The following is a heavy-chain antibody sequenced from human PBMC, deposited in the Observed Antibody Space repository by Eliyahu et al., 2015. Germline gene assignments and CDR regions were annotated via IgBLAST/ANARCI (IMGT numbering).Heavy chain of an antibody. CDR3: ARLPYDYFWGNYHYRVSWYFDL. Sequence: GKGLEWMGIISPGDSDTRYSPSFQGQVTISADKSISTAYLQWSSLKASDTAMYYCARLPYDYFWGNYHYRVSWYFDLWGRGTLVTVSS. V-gene: IGHV5-51*01. D-gene: IGHD3-16*02. J-gene: IGHJ2*01. CDR2: ISPGDSDT.